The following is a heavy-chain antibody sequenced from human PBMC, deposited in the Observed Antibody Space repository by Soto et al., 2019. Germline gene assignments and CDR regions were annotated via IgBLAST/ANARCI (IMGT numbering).Heavy chain of an antibody. CDR1: GGSLSAYY. Sequence: QLQLQQWGAGLLKPSETLSLTCAVYGGSLSAYYWSWVRQTPGKGLEWIGEISHSGTSNYNPSLKRRVTISSDMSKNKFFLKLKSVTASDTAVYYCARVEAYSNYQSSWGQGPLVTVSS. J-gene: IGHJ4*02. D-gene: IGHD4-4*01. V-gene: IGHV4-34*01. CDR2: ISHSGTS. CDR3: ARVEAYSNYQSS.